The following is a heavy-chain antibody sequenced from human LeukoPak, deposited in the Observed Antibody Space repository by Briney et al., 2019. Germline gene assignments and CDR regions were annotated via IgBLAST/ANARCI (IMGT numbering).Heavy chain of an antibody. D-gene: IGHD6-13*01. V-gene: IGHV3-23*01. CDR1: GFTFSSYA. CDR3: ARGGIAAAGSLVGNWFDP. Sequence: GGSLRLSCAASGFTFSSYAMSWVRQAPGRGLEWVSAISGSGGSTYYADSVKGRFTISRDNSKNTLYLQMNSLRAEDTAVYYCARGGIAAAGSLVGNWFDPWGQGTLVTVSS. J-gene: IGHJ5*02. CDR2: ISGSGGST.